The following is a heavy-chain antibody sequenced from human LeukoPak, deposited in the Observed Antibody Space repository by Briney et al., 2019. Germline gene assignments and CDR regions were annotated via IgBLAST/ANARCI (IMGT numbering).Heavy chain of an antibody. V-gene: IGHV4-39*07. CDR3: ARAVGGDGSGSL. J-gene: IGHJ4*02. CDR1: GGSISGTTYH. Sequence: SETLSLTCTVSGGSISGTTYHWGWIRQPPGKGLEWIGSIYHSGSTNYNPSLKSRVTISVDTSKNQFSLKLSSVTAADTAVYYCARAVGGDGSGSLWGPGTLVTVSS. D-gene: IGHD3-10*01. CDR2: IYHSGST.